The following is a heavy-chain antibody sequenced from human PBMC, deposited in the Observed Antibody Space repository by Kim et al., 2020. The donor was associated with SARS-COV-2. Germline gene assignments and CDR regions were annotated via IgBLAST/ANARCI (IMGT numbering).Heavy chain of an antibody. CDR1: GLTFSSYG. V-gene: IGHV3-30*18. CDR3: AKNDYGDPPNYYYYGMDV. D-gene: IGHD4-17*01. CDR2: ISYDGSDK. J-gene: IGHJ6*02. Sequence: GGSLRLSCAASGLTFSSYGMHWVRQAPGKGLEWVAVISYDGSDKYYADSVKGRITVSRDNSKNTLYLQMNSLRAEDTAVYYCAKNDYGDPPNYYYYGMDVWGQGTTVTVSS.